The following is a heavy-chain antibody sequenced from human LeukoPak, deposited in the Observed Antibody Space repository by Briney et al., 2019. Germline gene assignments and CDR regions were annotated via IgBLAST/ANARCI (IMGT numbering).Heavy chain of an antibody. Sequence: SVKVSCKASGGTFSSYAISWVRQAPGQGLEWMGGIIPIFGTANYAQKFQGRVTVTTDTSTSTVFMELNSLQSEDTAVYYCARERRAWGEDFWGQGTLVTVSS. CDR3: ARERRAWGEDF. D-gene: IGHD3-16*01. CDR1: GGTFSSYA. CDR2: IIPIFGTA. V-gene: IGHV1-69*05. J-gene: IGHJ4*02.